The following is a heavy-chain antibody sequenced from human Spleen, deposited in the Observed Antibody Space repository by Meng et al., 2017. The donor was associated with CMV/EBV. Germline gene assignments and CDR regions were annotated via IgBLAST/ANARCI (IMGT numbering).Heavy chain of an antibody. Sequence: GESLKISCAASGFTFSSYSMNWVRQAPGKGPEWVSYISSNSNTIYYADSVEGRFTISRDNSKNSLYLKMNSLRAEDTAVYYCARGSRIASCNYYYYYGMYVWGQGTTVTVSS. V-gene: IGHV3-48*04. J-gene: IGHJ6*02. CDR1: GFTFSSYS. CDR2: ISSNSNTI. CDR3: ARGSRIASCNYYYYYGMYV.